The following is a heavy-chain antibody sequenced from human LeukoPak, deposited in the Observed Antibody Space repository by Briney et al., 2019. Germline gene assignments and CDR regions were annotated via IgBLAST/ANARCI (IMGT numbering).Heavy chain of an antibody. V-gene: IGHV1-46*01. CDR2: INPISGAT. Sequence: ASVKVSCKTSGYTFTRYYMQWVRQAPGHGLEWMGIINPISGATDYAQKFQGRVTMTRDTSTSTVYMELSSLRSEDTAMYYCARLPYRDGVAQDYWGQGTLVTASP. D-gene: IGHD3-16*02. CDR1: GYTFTRYY. J-gene: IGHJ4*02. CDR3: ARLPYRDGVAQDY.